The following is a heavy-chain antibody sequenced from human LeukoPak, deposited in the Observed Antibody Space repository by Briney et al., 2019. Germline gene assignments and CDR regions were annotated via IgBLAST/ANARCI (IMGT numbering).Heavy chain of an antibody. Sequence: ASVKVCCKASGYTFTSYGISWVRQAPRQGLEWMGWISAYNGNKNYAQKLQGRVTMTTDTSTSTAYMELRSLRSDDTAVYYCARDLISGDDVYYYDSSGYYYDYWGQGTLVTVSS. V-gene: IGHV1-18*01. CDR1: GYTFTSYG. CDR2: ISAYNGNK. D-gene: IGHD3-22*01. CDR3: ARDLISGDDVYYYDSSGYYYDY. J-gene: IGHJ4*02.